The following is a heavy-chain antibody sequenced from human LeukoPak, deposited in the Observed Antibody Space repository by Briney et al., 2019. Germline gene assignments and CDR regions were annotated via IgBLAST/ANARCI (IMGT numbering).Heavy chain of an antibody. CDR3: ARHLTGGDCSGGSCYHDPYFQH. D-gene: IGHD2-15*01. CDR2: IYYSGST. CDR1: GGSISSSSYY. V-gene: IGHV4-39*01. Sequence: SETLSLTCTVSGGSISSSSYYWGWIRQPPGKGLEWIGSIYYSGSTYYNPSLKSRVTISVDTSKNQFSLKLSSVTAADTAVYYCARHLTGGDCSGGSCYHDPYFQHWGQGTLVTVSS. J-gene: IGHJ1*01.